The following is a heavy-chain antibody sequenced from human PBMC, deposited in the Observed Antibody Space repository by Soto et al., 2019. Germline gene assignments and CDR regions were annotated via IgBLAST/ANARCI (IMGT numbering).Heavy chain of an antibody. CDR1: GYTFTSYG. V-gene: IGHV1-18*01. J-gene: IGHJ5*02. CDR3: ARVEAVGATYWFDP. D-gene: IGHD1-26*01. CDR2: ISAYNGNT. Sequence: GASVKVSCKASGYTFTSYGISWVRQAPGQGLESMGWISAYNGNTNYAQKLQGRVTMTTDTSTSTAYMELRSLRSDDTAVYYCARVEAVGATYWFDPWGQGTLITVSS.